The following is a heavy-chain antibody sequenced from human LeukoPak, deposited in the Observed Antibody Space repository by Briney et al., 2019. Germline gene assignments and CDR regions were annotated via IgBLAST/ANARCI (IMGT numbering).Heavy chain of an antibody. V-gene: IGHV4-59*01. Sequence: SETLSLTCTVSGGSISSYYWSWIRQPPGKGPEWIGYIYYSGSTNYNPSLKSRVTISVDTSKNQFSLKLSSVTAADTAVYYCARENVAAAGTAYYYYYGMDVWGQGTTVTVSS. D-gene: IGHD6-13*01. CDR1: GGSISSYY. CDR3: ARENVAAAGTAYYYYYGMDV. CDR2: IYYSGST. J-gene: IGHJ6*02.